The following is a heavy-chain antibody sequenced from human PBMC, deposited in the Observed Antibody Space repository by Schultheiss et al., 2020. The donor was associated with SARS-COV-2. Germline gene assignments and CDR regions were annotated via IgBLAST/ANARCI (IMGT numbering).Heavy chain of an antibody. D-gene: IGHD6-6*01. J-gene: IGHJ6*02. Sequence: GGSLRLSCAASGFTFSSYAMSWVRQAPGKGLEWVSAISGSGGSTYYPGSVKGRFTISRENAKNSLYLQMNSLRAGDTAVYYCAKVRQLYYHYDGLDVWGQGTTVTVSS. CDR2: ISGSGGST. CDR3: AKVRQLYYHYDGLDV. CDR1: GFTFSSYA. V-gene: IGHV3-23*01.